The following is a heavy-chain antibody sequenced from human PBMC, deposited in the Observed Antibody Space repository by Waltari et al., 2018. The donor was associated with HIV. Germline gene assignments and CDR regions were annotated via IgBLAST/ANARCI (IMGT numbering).Heavy chain of an antibody. Sequence: VQLQESGPGLLQASETLSLTCTVSGGAISSYYWSWIRQPAGKGLGWIGRIYTSGSTNYNSSLKSRVTMSIDTSKNQFFLKLSSVTAADTAVYYCAREYCSSTSCSPNGRLGAFDIWGQGTMVTVSS. CDR3: AREYCSSTSCSPNGRLGAFDI. V-gene: IGHV4-4*07. CDR1: GGAISSYY. J-gene: IGHJ3*02. D-gene: IGHD2-2*01. CDR2: IYTSGST.